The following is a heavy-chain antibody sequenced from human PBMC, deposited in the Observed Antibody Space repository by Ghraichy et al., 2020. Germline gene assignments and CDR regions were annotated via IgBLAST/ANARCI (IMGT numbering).Heavy chain of an antibody. CDR3: ARTYYYDAETFVTYYDMDV. J-gene: IGHJ6*02. D-gene: IGHD3-22*01. Sequence: GESLNISCAASGFTFTSYWMHWVRQAPGKGLLWVSRINIDGTSTAYADSVKGRFTISRDNAKNKLYLQMNSLRAEDTAVYYCARTYYYDAETFVTYYDMDVWGQGTTVIVSS. CDR2: INIDGTST. CDR1: GFTFTSYW. V-gene: IGHV3-74*01.